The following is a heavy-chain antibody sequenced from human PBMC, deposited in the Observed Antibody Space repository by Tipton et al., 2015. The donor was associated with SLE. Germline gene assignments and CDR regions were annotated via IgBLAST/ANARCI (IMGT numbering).Heavy chain of an antibody. CDR2: IYYIGNT. Sequence: TLSLTCTVSGGSISSYYWGWIRQPAGKGLEWIGSIYYIGNTHYNPSLKSRVTISVDTSKSQFSLELNSLTAADTAVYYCASQYYDILTGYPYYFDYWGQGTLVTVSS. CDR3: ASQYYDILTGYPYYFDY. V-gene: IGHV4-39*07. CDR1: GGSISSYY. D-gene: IGHD3-9*01. J-gene: IGHJ4*02.